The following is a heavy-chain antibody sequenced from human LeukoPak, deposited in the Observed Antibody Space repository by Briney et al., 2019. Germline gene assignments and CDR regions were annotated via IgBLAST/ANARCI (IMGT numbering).Heavy chain of an antibody. CDR3: ARASVLHGYNPYYFDY. J-gene: IGHJ4*02. D-gene: IGHD5-24*01. CDR2: IIPIFGTA. V-gene: IGHV1-69*13. Sequence: ASVKVSCKATGGTFSSYAISWVRQAPGQGLEWMGGIIPIFGTANYAQKFQGRVTITADESTSTAYMELSSLRSEDTAVYYCARASVLHGYNPYYFDYWGQGTLVTVSS. CDR1: GGTFSSYA.